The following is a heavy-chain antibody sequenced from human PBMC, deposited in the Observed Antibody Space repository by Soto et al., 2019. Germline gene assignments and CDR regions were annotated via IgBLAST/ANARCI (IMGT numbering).Heavy chain of an antibody. CDR2: ISAYNGNT. J-gene: IGHJ4*02. D-gene: IGHD6-13*01. CDR1: GYTFTSYG. V-gene: IGHV1-18*01. CDR3: ARDLGAYSSSWYLGVDYFDY. Sequence: ASVKVSCKASGYTFTSYGISWVRQAPGQGLEWMGWISAYNGNTNYAQKLQGRVTMTTDTSTSTAYMELRSLRSDDTAVYYCARDLGAYSSSWYLGVDYFDYWGQGTLVTVSS.